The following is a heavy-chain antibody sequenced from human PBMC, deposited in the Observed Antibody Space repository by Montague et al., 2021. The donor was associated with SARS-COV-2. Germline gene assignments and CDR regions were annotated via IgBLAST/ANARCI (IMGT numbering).Heavy chain of an antibody. D-gene: IGHD2-15*01. CDR3: ARFETSKFYSSGMDV. CDR1: GFTFSSIS. J-gene: IGHJ6*02. V-gene: IGHV3-21*01. Sequence: SLRLSCAASGFTFSSISMNWVRQAPGKRLEWVSSINSESAYIVYAESVRGRFTISRDNAQNLLYLQMNSLRAEDTAVYHCARFETSKFYSSGMDVWGQGTTVTVSS. CDR2: INSESAYI.